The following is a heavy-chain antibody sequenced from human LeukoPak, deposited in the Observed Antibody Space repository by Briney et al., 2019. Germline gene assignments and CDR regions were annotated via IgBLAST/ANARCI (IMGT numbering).Heavy chain of an antibody. D-gene: IGHD2-2*01. Sequence: GGSLRLSCAASGFTFSSYSMNWVRQAPGKGLEWVSSISSSSSYIYYADSVKGRFTISRDNANNSLYLQMNSLRAEDTAVYYCARSLGYCSSTSCDDAFDIWGQGTMIIVSS. V-gene: IGHV3-21*01. CDR3: ARSLGYCSSTSCDDAFDI. CDR1: GFTFSSYS. CDR2: ISSSSSYI. J-gene: IGHJ3*02.